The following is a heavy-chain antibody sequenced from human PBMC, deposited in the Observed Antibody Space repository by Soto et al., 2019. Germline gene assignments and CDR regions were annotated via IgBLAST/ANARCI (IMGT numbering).Heavy chain of an antibody. D-gene: IGHD6-13*01. J-gene: IGHJ6*02. CDR2: IYYSGST. Sequence: SETLSLTCTVSGGSISSYYWSWIRQPPGKGLEWIGYIYYSGSTNYNPSLKSRVTISVDTSKNQFSLKLSSVTAADTAVYYCARDPQAEQHQSYSMDVWGQGTTVTVSS. V-gene: IGHV4-59*01. CDR3: ARDPQAEQHQSYSMDV. CDR1: GGSISSYY.